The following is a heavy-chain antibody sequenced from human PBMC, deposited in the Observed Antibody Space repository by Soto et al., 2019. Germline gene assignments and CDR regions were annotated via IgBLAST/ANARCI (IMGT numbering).Heavy chain of an antibody. Sequence: PGGSLRLSCAGSGFTFAGYTINWVRQAPGEGLQWVSSISAGNTYIYYADAVKGRFTISRDNAKNSVYLQMNRLRTEDTALYYCSSAMTFGWYPPAYWGQGTPVTVSS. CDR1: GFTFAGYT. CDR3: SSAMTFGWYPPAY. J-gene: IGHJ4*02. CDR2: ISAGNTYI. V-gene: IGHV3-21*04. D-gene: IGHD3-16*01.